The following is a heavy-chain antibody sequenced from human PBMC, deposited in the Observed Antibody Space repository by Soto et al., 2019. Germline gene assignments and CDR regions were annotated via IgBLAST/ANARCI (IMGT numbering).Heavy chain of an antibody. CDR2: IYSGGST. D-gene: IGHD3-10*01. Sequence: GGSLRLSCAASGFTVSSNYMSWVRQAPGKGLEWVSGIYSGGSTYYADSVKGRFTISRDDSKNTLYLQMNNLRAEDTAIYYCAKPVYGSGSPDYWGQGTLVTVSS. V-gene: IGHV3-66*04. CDR1: GFTVSSNY. CDR3: AKPVYGSGSPDY. J-gene: IGHJ4*02.